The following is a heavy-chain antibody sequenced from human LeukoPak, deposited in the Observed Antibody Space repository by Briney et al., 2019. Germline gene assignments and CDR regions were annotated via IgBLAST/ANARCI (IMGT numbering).Heavy chain of an antibody. CDR2: IWYDGSNK. CDR3: ARDQAVAGLNWFDP. CDR1: GFTFSSYG. V-gene: IGHV3-33*01. J-gene: IGHJ5*02. D-gene: IGHD6-19*01. Sequence: PGGSLRLSCAASGFTFSSYGMHWVRQAPGKGLEWVAVIWYDGSNKYYADSVKGRFTISRDNSKNTLYLQMNSLRAEDTAVYYCARDQAVAGLNWFDPWGQGTLVTVSS.